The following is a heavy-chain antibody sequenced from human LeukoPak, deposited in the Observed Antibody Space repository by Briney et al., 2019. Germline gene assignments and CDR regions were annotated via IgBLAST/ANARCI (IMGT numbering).Heavy chain of an antibody. J-gene: IGHJ5*02. D-gene: IGHD6-6*01. V-gene: IGHV4-38-2*01. CDR3: ARRNGQLGRRWFDP. Sequence: SETLSLTCAVSGYSISSGYYWGWIRQPPGKGLEWIGSIYHSGSTYYNPSLKSRVTISVDTSKNQFSLKLSSVTAADTAVYCCARRNGQLGRRWFDPWGQGTLVTVSS. CDR2: IYHSGST. CDR1: GYSISSGYY.